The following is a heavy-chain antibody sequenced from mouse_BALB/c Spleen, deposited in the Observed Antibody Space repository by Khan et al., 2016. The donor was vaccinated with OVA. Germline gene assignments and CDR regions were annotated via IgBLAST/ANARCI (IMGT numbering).Heavy chain of an antibody. CDR2: IWGGGST. V-gene: IGHV2-6-4*01. J-gene: IGHJ1*01. CDR3: ARNRGGGSYWYFDV. D-gene: IGHD3-3*01. Sequence: VQLKESGIGLVAPSQSLSITCTVSGFSLSRYSVHWVRQPPGKGLEWLGIIWGGGSTDYNSALRSRLSISKDNSKSQAFLKMNSLQTDDTARYYCARNRGGGSYWYFDVWGAGTTVTVSS. CDR1: GFSLSRYS.